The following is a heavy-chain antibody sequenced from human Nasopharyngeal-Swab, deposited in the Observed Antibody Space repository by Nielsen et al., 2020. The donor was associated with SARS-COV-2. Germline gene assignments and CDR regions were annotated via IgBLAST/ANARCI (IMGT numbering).Heavy chain of an antibody. J-gene: IGHJ4*02. CDR2: IYYSGST. CDR3: ARGADTSPDY. D-gene: IGHD5-18*01. Sequence: SETLSLTCTVSGGSISSCYYYWSWIRQPPGKGLEWIGYIYYSGSTYYNPSLKSRVTISVDTSKNQFSLKLSSVTAADTAVYYCARGADTSPDYWGQGTLVTVSS. V-gene: IGHV4-30-4*01. CDR1: GGSISSCYYY.